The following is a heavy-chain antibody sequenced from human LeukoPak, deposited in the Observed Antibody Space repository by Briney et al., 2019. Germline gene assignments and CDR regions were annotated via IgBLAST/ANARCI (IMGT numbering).Heavy chain of an antibody. J-gene: IGHJ5*02. CDR2: IYYSGST. CDR1: GGSFSGYY. CDR3: ARVPGGALNWFDP. V-gene: IGHV4-34*01. Sequence: RPSETLSLTCAVYGGSFSGYYWSWIRQPPGKGLEWIGTIYYSGSTYYNPSLKSRVTISVYTSKNQFSLKLSSVTAADTAVYYCARVPGGALNWFDPWGQGTLVTVSS. D-gene: IGHD1-1*01.